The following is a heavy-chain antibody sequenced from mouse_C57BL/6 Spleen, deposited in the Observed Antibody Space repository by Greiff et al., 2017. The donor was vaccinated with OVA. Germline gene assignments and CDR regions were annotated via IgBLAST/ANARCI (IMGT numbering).Heavy chain of an antibody. CDR3: ARARVYYYGSSYGWFAY. Sequence: VQLQQSGPELVKPGASVKISCKASGYAFSSSWMNWVKQRPGKGLEWIGRIYPGDGDTNYNGKFKGKATLTADKSSSTAYMQLSSLTSEDSAVYSCARARVYYYGSSYGWFAYWGQGTLVTVSA. V-gene: IGHV1-82*01. CDR2: IYPGDGDT. CDR1: GYAFSSSW. J-gene: IGHJ3*01. D-gene: IGHD1-1*01.